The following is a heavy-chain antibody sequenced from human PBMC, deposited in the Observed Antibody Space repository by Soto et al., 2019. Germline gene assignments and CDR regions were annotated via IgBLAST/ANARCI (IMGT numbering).Heavy chain of an antibody. CDR2: IYYSGST. CDR1: GGSISSYY. D-gene: IGHD3-10*01. CDR3: ARRYGLSAFDI. Sequence: SETLSLTCTVSGGSISSYYWSWIRQPPGKGLEWIGYIYYSGSTNYNPSLKSRVTISVDTSKNQFSLKLSSVTAADTAVYFCARRYGLSAFDIWGQGTMVTVSS. J-gene: IGHJ3*02. V-gene: IGHV4-59*08.